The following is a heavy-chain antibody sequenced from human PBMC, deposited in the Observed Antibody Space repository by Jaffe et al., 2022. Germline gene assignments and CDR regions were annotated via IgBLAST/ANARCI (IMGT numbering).Heavy chain of an antibody. CDR2: IRSKAYGGTT. CDR3: TRPLNLGIAAAGTLDY. Sequence: EVQLVESGGGLVQPGRSLRLSCTASGFTFGDYAMSWVRQAPGKGLEWVGFIRSKAYGGTTEYAASVKGRFTISRDDSKSIAYLQMNSLKTEDTAVYYCTRPLNLGIAAAGTLDYWGQGTLVTVSS. D-gene: IGHD6-13*01. V-gene: IGHV3-49*04. J-gene: IGHJ4*02. CDR1: GFTFGDYA.